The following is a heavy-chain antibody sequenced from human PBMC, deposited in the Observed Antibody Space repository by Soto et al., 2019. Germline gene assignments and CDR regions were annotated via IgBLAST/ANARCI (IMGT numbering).Heavy chain of an antibody. V-gene: IGHV4-59*08. J-gene: IGHJ4*02. CDR2: ISDSGST. CDR3: ERGVRWSDY. Sequence: QVQLQESGPGLVKPSETLSLTCTVSGGSFSGYYWSWIRQPPGKGLEYIAYISDSGSTSYNPSLKSRVTLSVDTSKNQFSLKLSSVPAADTAMYYCERGVRWSDYWGQGTLVTVSS. CDR1: GGSFSGYY.